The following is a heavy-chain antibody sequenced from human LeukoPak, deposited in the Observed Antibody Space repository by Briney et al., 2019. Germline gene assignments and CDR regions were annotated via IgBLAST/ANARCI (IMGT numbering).Heavy chain of an antibody. Sequence: QPGGSLRLSCSASGFTVSNTYMNWVRQAPEKGLEWVSIIYTDGRTDYADSVKGRFTISRDNSKNMLYLQMNSLRAEDTAVYYCARDNSGSYLQWFDPWGQGTLVTVSS. CDR3: ARDNSGSYLQWFDP. V-gene: IGHV3-53*01. CDR1: GFTVSNTY. D-gene: IGHD1-26*01. J-gene: IGHJ5*02. CDR2: IYTDGRT.